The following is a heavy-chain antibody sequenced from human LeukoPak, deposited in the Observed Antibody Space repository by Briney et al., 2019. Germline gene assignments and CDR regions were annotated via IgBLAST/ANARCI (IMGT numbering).Heavy chain of an antibody. CDR3: ARRVASWGAFDV. J-gene: IGHJ3*01. CDR2: IYPGDSET. Sequence: GESLEISCKGSGYSFTSYWIGWVRQMPGKGLEWMGIIYPGDSETRYSPSFQGQVTISADRSISTAYLQWSSLKASDTAMYYCARRVASWGAFDVWGQGTMVTVSS. CDR1: GYSFTSYW. V-gene: IGHV5-51*01. D-gene: IGHD7-27*01.